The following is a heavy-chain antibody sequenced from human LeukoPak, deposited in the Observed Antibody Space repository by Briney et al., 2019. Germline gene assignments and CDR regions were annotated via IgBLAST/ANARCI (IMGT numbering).Heavy chain of an antibody. CDR3: SRSYRELPGAF. Sequence: PGGSLRLSCAASGFTFSSYWMHWVRQAPGKGLVWVSRINSDGSSTSYADSVKGRFTISRDNAKNTLYLQMNSLRAEDTAVYYCSRSYRELPGAFWGQGTLVTVSS. V-gene: IGHV3-74*01. J-gene: IGHJ4*02. CDR1: GFTFSSYW. D-gene: IGHD1-26*01. CDR2: INSDGSST.